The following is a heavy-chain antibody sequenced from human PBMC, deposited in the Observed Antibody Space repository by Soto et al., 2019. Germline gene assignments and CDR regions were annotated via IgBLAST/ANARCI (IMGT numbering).Heavy chain of an antibody. CDR3: AKSPPNLNYYDSSGYPYYFDY. Sequence: GGSLRLSCAASGFTFSSYAMSWVRQAPGKGLEWVSAISGSGGSTYYADSVKGRFTISRDNSKNTLYLRMNSLRAEDTAVYYCAKSPPNLNYYDSSGYPYYFDYWGQGTLVTVSS. D-gene: IGHD3-22*01. J-gene: IGHJ4*02. CDR2: ISGSGGST. CDR1: GFTFSSYA. V-gene: IGHV3-23*01.